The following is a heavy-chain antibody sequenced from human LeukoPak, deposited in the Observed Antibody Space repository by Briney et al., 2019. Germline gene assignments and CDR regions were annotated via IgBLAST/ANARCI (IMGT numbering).Heavy chain of an antibody. J-gene: IGHJ5*02. CDR3: ARATLGYSSGWYDN. CDR1: GFTFSGYW. D-gene: IGHD6-19*01. CDR2: IKSDGSST. V-gene: IGHV3-74*01. Sequence: GGSLRLSCAASGFTFSGYWMHWVRQAPGKGLVWVSRIKSDGSSTTYADSVKGRFTISRDNAKNTLYLQMNSLRAEDTAVYYCARATLGYSSGWYDNWGQGTLVTVSS.